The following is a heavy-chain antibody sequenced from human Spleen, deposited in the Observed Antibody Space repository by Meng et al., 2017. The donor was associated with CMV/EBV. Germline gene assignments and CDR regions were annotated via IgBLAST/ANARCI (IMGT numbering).Heavy chain of an antibody. J-gene: IGHJ4*02. CDR3: ARGYSYGSGYFDY. CDR2: INSSGGST. Sequence: KASGYTFTGYYIHWVRQAPGQGLEWMGIINSSGGSTTYIQKFQGRVTMTRDTSTSTVYMELRSLRSEDTAVYYCARGYSYGSGYFDYWGQGTLVTVSS. D-gene: IGHD5-18*01. V-gene: IGHV1-46*01. CDR1: GYTFTGYY.